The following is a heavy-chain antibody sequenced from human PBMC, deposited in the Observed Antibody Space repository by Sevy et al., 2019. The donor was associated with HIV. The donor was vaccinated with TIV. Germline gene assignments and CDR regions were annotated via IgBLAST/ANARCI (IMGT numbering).Heavy chain of an antibody. V-gene: IGHV1-24*01. J-gene: IGHJ6*02. CDR1: GYTLSELS. D-gene: IGHD3-3*01. CDR2: LDPEDGET. CDR3: ATTGGGGLWSEILYYYYGMDV. Sequence: ASVKVSCKVSGYTLSELSMHWVRQAPGKGLEWMGGLDPEDGETIYAQKFQGRVTMTEDTSTDTAYMELSSLRSEDTAVYYCATTGGGGLWSEILYYYYGMDVWGQGTTVTVSS.